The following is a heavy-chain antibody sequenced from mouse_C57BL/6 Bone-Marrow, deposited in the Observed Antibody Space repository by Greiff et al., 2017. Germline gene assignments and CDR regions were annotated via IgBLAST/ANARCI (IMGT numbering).Heavy chain of an antibody. Sequence: QVQLQPSGAELARPGASVKLSCKASGYTFTSYGISWVKQRTGQGLEWIGEIYPRSGNTYYNEKFKGKATLTADKSSSTAYMELRSLTSEDSAVYFCARRVCGHARDYWGQGTSVTVSS. CDR1: GYTFTSYG. J-gene: IGHJ4*01. CDR2: IYPRSGNT. D-gene: IGHD2-10*02. CDR3: ARRVCGHARDY. V-gene: IGHV1-81*01.